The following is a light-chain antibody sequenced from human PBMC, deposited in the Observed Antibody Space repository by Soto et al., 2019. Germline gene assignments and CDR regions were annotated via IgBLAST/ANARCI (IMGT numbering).Light chain of an antibody. CDR3: MQGTHWPIT. CDR2: KVS. V-gene: IGKV2-30*02. J-gene: IGKJ5*01. Sequence: DVVMTHSPLSLPVTLGQPASISCRSNQSLVHSDGIAYFSWFQQRPGRSPRRLIYKVSNRDSGVPARFSGSASGADFALKISRVEAEDVGVYYCMQGTHWPITFGQGTRLEIK. CDR1: QSLVHSDGIAY.